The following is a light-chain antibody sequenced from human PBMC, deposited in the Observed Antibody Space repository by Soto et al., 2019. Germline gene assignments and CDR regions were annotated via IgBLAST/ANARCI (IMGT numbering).Light chain of an antibody. Sequence: EIVLTQSPGTLSLSPGEGATLSCRASQSVSSSFLAWYQQKPDQAPRLLIYGASSRATGIPDRFRGSASGTDFTLTISRLEPEDFALYYCQQYGSSPWTFGQGTKVEIK. V-gene: IGKV3-20*01. J-gene: IGKJ1*01. CDR2: GAS. CDR1: QSVSSSF. CDR3: QQYGSSPWT.